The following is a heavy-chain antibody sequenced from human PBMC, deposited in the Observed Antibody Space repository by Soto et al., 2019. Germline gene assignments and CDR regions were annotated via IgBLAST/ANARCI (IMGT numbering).Heavy chain of an antibody. V-gene: IGHV3-23*01. Sequence: EVQLLESGGGLVQPGGSLRLSCAASGFTFSSYAMSWVRQAPGKGLAWVSAISGSGGSTYYADSVKGRFTISRDNAKNTMYLQMNSLRAEDTAVYYCAKGSGTMVRGVIITRYYFDYWGQGTMVTVSS. D-gene: IGHD3-10*01. J-gene: IGHJ4*02. CDR1: GFTFSSYA. CDR2: ISGSGGST. CDR3: AKGSGTMVRGVIITRYYFDY.